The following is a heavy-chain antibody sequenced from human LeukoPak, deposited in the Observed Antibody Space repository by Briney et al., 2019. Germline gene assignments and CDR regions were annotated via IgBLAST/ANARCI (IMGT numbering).Heavy chain of an antibody. Sequence: ASVKVSCKASGYTFTGYYMHWVRQAPGQGLEWMGWINPNSGGTSYAQRFQGGVTLTRDTSISTAYMELSRLRSGDTAVYYCARGGAGTAYYDWDFFRFDYWGQGTLVTVSS. V-gene: IGHV1-2*02. D-gene: IGHD5-12*01. CDR1: GYTFTGYY. CDR2: INPNSGGT. J-gene: IGHJ4*02. CDR3: ARGGAGTAYYDWDFFRFDY.